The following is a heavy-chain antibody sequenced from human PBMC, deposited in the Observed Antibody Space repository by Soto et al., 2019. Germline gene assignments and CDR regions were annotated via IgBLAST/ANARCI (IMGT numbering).Heavy chain of an antibody. CDR2: ISWDGGST. CDR1: GFTFDDYA. V-gene: IGHV3-43D*04. Sequence: GGSLSLSCAASGFTFDDYAMHWVRPAPGKGLEWVSLISWDGGSTYYADSVKGRFTISRDNSKNSLYLQMNSLRAEDTALYYCAKGPSSGYYDYWGQGTLVTVSS. J-gene: IGHJ4*02. CDR3: AKGPSSGYYDY. D-gene: IGHD3-22*01.